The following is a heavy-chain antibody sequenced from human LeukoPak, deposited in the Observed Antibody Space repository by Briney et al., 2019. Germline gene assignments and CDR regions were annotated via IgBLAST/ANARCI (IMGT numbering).Heavy chain of an antibody. V-gene: IGHV3-49*04. CDR3: TRDRCSSTSCYTIDVLDY. CDR2: IRSKAYGGTT. Sequence: GGSLRLSCTASGFTFGDYAMSWVRQAPGKGLEWVGFIRSKAYGGTTEYAASVKGRFTISRDDSKSIAYLQMNSLKTEDTAVYYCTRDRCSSTSCYTIDVLDYWGQGTLVTVSS. D-gene: IGHD2-2*02. J-gene: IGHJ4*02. CDR1: GFTFGDYA.